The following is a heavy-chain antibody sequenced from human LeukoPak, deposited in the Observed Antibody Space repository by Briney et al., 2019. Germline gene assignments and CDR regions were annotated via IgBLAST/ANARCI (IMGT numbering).Heavy chain of an antibody. CDR3: AKDFSFDDFWSGYYGFGDAFDI. V-gene: IGHV3-7*01. J-gene: IGHJ3*02. Sequence: GGSLRLSCAASGFTFSSYWMSWVRQAPGKGLEWVANIKQDGSEKYYVDSVKGRFTISRDNAKNSLYLQMNSLRAEDTAVYYYAKDFSFDDFWSGYYGFGDAFDIWGQGTMVTVSS. CDR1: GFTFSSYW. D-gene: IGHD3-3*01. CDR2: IKQDGSEK.